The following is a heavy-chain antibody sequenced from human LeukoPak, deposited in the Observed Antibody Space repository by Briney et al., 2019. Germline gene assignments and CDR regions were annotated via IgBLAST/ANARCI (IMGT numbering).Heavy chain of an antibody. V-gene: IGHV1-2*02. Sequence: ASVKVSCTASGYTFTGYSMHWVRQAPGQGLEWIGWINPNGGGTYYAQKFQDGVTMTRDTSISTAYMELSRLRSDDTSVYYCARGSPNNSNWFDPWGQGTLVTVSS. CDR3: ARGSPNNSNWFDP. CDR2: INPNGGGT. J-gene: IGHJ5*02. D-gene: IGHD1-20*01. CDR1: GYTFTGYS.